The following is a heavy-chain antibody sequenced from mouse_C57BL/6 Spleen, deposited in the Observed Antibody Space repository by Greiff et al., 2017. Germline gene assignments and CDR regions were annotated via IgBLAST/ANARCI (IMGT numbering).Heavy chain of an antibody. CDR3: ARSRLFIWKGGNAMDY. D-gene: IGHD1-1*01. V-gene: IGHV1-75*01. CDR2: IFPGSGST. Sequence: QVQLKQSGPELVKPGASVKISCKASGYTFTDYYINWVKQRPGQGLEWIGWIFPGSGSTYYNEKFKGKATLTVDKSSSTAYMLLSSLTSEDSAVYFCARSRLFIWKGGNAMDYWGQGTSVTVSS. J-gene: IGHJ4*01. CDR1: GYTFTDYY.